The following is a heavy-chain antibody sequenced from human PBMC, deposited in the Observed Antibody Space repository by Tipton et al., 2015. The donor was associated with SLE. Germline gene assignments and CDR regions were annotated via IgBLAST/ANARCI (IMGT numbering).Heavy chain of an antibody. Sequence: QLVQSGAEAKKPGESLKISCEISGYNFDTYWVGWVRQLPGKGLDWVGIIYPGDSDTRYSPPFQGQVTISADKSISTVYLQWSSLKASDTAVYYCARSGSSSLDHWGQGTLVTVSS. V-gene: IGHV5-51*03. J-gene: IGHJ4*02. CDR2: IYPGDSDT. CDR3: ARSGSSSLDH. D-gene: IGHD6-6*01. CDR1: GYNFDTYW.